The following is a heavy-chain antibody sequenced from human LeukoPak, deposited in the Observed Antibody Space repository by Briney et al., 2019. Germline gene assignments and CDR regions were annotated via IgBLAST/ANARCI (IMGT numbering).Heavy chain of an antibody. CDR2: IKSKTDGGTT. Sequence: PGGSLRLSCAASGFTFSNAWMSWVRQAPGKGLEWVGRIKSKTDGGTTDYAAPVKGRFTISRDDSKNTLYLQMNSLKTEDTAVYYCTTGREWELATDYWGQGTLVTVSS. CDR1: GFTFSNAW. D-gene: IGHD1-26*01. CDR3: TTGREWELATDY. J-gene: IGHJ4*02. V-gene: IGHV3-15*01.